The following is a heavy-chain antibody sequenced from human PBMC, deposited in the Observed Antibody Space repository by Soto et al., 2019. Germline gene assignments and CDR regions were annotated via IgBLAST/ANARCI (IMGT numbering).Heavy chain of an antibody. Sequence: GESLKISCKGSGYSFTSYWIGWVRQMPGKGLEWIGIIYPGDSDTRYSPSFQGQVTISADKPISTAYLQWSSLKASDTAMYYWARLLMTLELPDGFDPWGQGTLVTVSS. CDR2: IYPGDSDT. J-gene: IGHJ5*02. CDR3: ARLLMTLELPDGFDP. CDR1: GYSFTSYW. D-gene: IGHD1-7*01. V-gene: IGHV5-51*01.